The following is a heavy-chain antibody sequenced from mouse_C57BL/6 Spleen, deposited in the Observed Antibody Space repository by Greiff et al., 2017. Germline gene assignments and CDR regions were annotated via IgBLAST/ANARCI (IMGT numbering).Heavy chain of an antibody. CDR1: GYSFTSYY. CDR3: ARSYEYDSGYAMDY. V-gene: IGHV1-66*01. D-gene: IGHD2-4*01. CDR2: IYPGSGNT. J-gene: IGHJ4*01. Sequence: VKLMESGPELVKPGASVKISCKASGYSFTSYYIHWVKQRPGQGLEWIGWIYPGSGNTKYNEKFKGKAPLTADTSSSTAYMQLSSLTSEDSAVYYCARSYEYDSGYAMDYWGQGTSVTVSS.